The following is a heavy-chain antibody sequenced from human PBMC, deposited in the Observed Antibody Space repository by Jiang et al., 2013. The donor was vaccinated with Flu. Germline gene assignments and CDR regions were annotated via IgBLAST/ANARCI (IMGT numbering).Heavy chain of an antibody. CDR2: INPNSGGT. D-gene: IGHD3-10*01. CDR3: ARDYYGSGSYYFFDY. V-gene: IGHV1-2*04. J-gene: IGHJ4*02. CDR1: GYTFTGYY. Sequence: VQLVESGAEVKKPGASVKVSCKASGYTFTGYYMHWVRQAPGQGLEWMGWINPNSGGTNYAQKFQGWVTMTRDTSISTAYMELSRLRSDDTAVYYCARDYYGSGSYYFFDYWGQGTLVTVSS.